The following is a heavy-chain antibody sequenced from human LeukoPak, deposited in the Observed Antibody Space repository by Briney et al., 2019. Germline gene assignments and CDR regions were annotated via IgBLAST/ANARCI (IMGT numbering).Heavy chain of an antibody. CDR1: GFTFSSYS. J-gene: IGHJ4*02. CDR2: ISSSSSYI. CDR3: ARDGSSGWYFDY. D-gene: IGHD6-19*01. V-gene: IGHV3-21*01. Sequence: GGSLXXXXXAXGFTFSSYSXNWVRQAPGKGLEWVSSISSSSSYIYYADSVKGRFTISRDNAKNSLYLQMNSLRADDTAVYYCARDGSSGWYFDYWGQGTLVTVSS.